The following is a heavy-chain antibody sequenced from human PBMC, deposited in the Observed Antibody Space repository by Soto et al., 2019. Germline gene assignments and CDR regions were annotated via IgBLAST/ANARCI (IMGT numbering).Heavy chain of an antibody. CDR3: ARGRHCTSPSCFGFPSIWFDP. J-gene: IGHJ5*02. CDR2: IYYTGST. V-gene: IGHV4-59*01. Sequence: SETLSLACPFSCRPITGDYWGFIRPPPGKALYYIGHIYYTGSTRYNPSLTSRVTISLDTSREQFSLKLTSVTAADTAVYYCARGRHCTSPSCFGFPSIWFDPWGQGTLVTSPQ. D-gene: IGHD2-2*01. CDR1: CRPITGDY.